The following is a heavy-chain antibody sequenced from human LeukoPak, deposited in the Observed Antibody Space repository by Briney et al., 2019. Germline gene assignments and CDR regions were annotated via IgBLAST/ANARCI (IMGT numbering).Heavy chain of an antibody. J-gene: IGHJ4*02. V-gene: IGHV4-30-4*01. D-gene: IGHD3-16*01. CDR2: IYYSGTS. CDR3: IRDLFDDYSLDY. CDR1: GGSISSGHYY. Sequence: PSQTLSLTCTVSGGSISSGHYYWSWIRQPPGKGLEWIGYIYYSGTSYYNPSLTSRVTISVDTSKNQFSLKLSSVTAADTAVYYCIRDLFDDYSLDYWGQGALVTVSS.